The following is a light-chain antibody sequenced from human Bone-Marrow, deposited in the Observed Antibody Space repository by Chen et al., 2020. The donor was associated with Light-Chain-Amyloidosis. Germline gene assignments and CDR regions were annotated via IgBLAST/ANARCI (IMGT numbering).Light chain of an antibody. CDR1: QSVLFTSNNKNY. Sequence: IVLTQSPDSLTVSLGERATIKCESSQSVLFTSNNKNYLAWYQQRTGQPPKLLISWASTREYGVPDRFSGSGSGTHFTLNISRLRAEDVAVYYCQQYYISPLTFGGGTK. CDR3: QQYYISPLT. J-gene: IGKJ4*01. V-gene: IGKV4-1*01. CDR2: WAS.